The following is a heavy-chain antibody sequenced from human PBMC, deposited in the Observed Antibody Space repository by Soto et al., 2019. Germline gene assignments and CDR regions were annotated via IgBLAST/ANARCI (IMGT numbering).Heavy chain of an antibody. J-gene: IGHJ5*02. Sequence: SVKVSCKASGGTFSSYAISWVRQAPGQGLEWMGGIIPISGIANYAQKYQGRVTITADESTSTAYIELSSLRSEDTAVYYCARVGYGHPYNWFDPWGQGTLVTVSS. CDR2: IIPISGIA. V-gene: IGHV1-69*13. CDR1: GGTFSSYA. D-gene: IGHD5-18*01. CDR3: ARVGYGHPYNWFDP.